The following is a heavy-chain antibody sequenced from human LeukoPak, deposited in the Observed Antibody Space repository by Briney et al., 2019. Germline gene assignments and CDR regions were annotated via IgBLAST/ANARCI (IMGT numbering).Heavy chain of an antibody. CDR1: VFTFSNYG. Sequence: GGSLRLSCAASVFTFSNYGLHWVRQAPGKGLEWVAVISYDGSNKFCADSVKGRFTISRDNSKNTLYLQMNSLRAEDTAMYYCAKNTGTYDGLIDSWGQGTLVTVSS. D-gene: IGHD1-26*01. CDR2: ISYDGSNK. V-gene: IGHV3-30*18. CDR3: AKNTGTYDGLIDS. J-gene: IGHJ4*02.